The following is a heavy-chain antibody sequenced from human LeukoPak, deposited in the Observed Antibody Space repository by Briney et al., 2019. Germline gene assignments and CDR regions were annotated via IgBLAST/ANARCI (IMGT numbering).Heavy chain of an antibody. CDR2: INPSGGST. CDR1: GYTFTSYY. V-gene: IGHV1-46*01. Sequence: ASVKVSCKASGYTFTSYYMHWVRQALGQGLEWMGIINPSGGSTSYAQKFQGRVTMTRDTSTSTVYMELSSLRSEDTAVYYCARYGITIFGALSEAFDIWGQGSMVTVSS. CDR3: ARYGITIFGALSEAFDI. D-gene: IGHD3-3*01. J-gene: IGHJ3*02.